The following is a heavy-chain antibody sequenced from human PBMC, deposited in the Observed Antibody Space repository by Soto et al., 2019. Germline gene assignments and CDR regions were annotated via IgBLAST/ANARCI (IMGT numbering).Heavy chain of an antibody. CDR1: EFTFRSYE. CDR2: ISSSGTTI. J-gene: IGHJ4*02. Sequence: PVGSLRLSCVSSEFTFRSYEMNCVRHAPGKGLEWVSYISSSGTTIYYTDSVKGRFTISRDNAKKSLYLQMNSLRAEDTAVYYCVRFGGAEDGPGEYWGQGTLVTVSS. V-gene: IGHV3-48*03. D-gene: IGHD3-10*01. CDR3: VRFGGAEDGPGEY.